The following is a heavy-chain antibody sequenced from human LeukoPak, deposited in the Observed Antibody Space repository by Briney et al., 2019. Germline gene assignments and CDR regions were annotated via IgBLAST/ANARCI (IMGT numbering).Heavy chain of an antibody. V-gene: IGHV3-30*02. D-gene: IGHD1-26*01. CDR3: AKAYLINSGSYPDVFDI. CDR1: GFTFDDYG. CDR2: IRYDGSNK. Sequence: PGGSLRLSCAASGFTFDDYGMSWVRQAPGKGLEWVAFIRYDGSNKYYADSVKGRFTISRDNSKNTLSLQMNSLRAEDTAVYYCAKAYLINSGSYPDVFDIWGQGTMVTVSS. J-gene: IGHJ3*02.